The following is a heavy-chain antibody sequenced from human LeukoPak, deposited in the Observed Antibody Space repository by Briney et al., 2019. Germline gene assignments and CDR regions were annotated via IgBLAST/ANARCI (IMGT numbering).Heavy chain of an antibody. CDR3: ARVSYYYDSSGYYYATQVDY. J-gene: IGHJ4*02. D-gene: IGHD3-22*01. CDR2: ISAYNGNT. CDR1: GYTFTSYG. Sequence: GASVEVSCKASGYTFTSYGISWVRQAPGQGLEWMGWISAYNGNTNYAQKLQGRVTMTTDTSTSTAYMELRSLRSDDTAVYYCARVSYYYDSSGYYYATQVDYWGQGTLVTVSS. V-gene: IGHV1-18*01.